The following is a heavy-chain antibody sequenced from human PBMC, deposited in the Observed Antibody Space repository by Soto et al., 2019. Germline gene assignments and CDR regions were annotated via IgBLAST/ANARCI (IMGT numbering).Heavy chain of an antibody. Sequence: SLRLSCAASGFTFSSYWMSWVRQAPGKGLEWVANIKQDGSEKYYVDSVKGRFTISRDNAKNSLYLQMNSLRAVDTAVYYCAREGAAGTYYYYYYGMDVWGQGTTVTVSS. CDR1: GFTFSSYW. J-gene: IGHJ6*02. CDR2: IKQDGSEK. CDR3: AREGAAGTYYYYYYGMDV. D-gene: IGHD6-13*01. V-gene: IGHV3-7*01.